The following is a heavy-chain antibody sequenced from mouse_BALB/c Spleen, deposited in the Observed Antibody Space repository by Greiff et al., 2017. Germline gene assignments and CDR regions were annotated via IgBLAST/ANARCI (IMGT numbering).Heavy chain of an antibody. Sequence: EVQGVESGGGLVQPGGSLKLSCAASGFTFSSYTMSWVRQTPEKRLEWVAYISNGGGSTYYPDTVKGRFTISRDNAKNTLYLQMSSLKSEDTAMYYCARQFTTASYAMDYWGQGTSVTVSS. D-gene: IGHD1-2*01. CDR2: ISNGGGST. V-gene: IGHV5-12-2*01. J-gene: IGHJ4*01. CDR3: ARQFTTASYAMDY. CDR1: GFTFSSYT.